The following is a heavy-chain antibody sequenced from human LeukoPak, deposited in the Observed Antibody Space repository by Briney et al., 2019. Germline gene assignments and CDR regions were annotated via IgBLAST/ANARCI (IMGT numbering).Heavy chain of an antibody. Sequence: GGSLRLSCAASGFTFSSYWMSRVRQAPGKGLEWVANIKQDGSEKYYVDSVKGRFTISRDNAKNSLYLQMNSLRAEDTAVYYCASELINYDSSQFDYWGQGTLVTVSS. CDR3: ASELINYDSSQFDY. CDR2: IKQDGSEK. CDR1: GFTFSSYW. V-gene: IGHV3-7*01. J-gene: IGHJ4*01. D-gene: IGHD3-22*01.